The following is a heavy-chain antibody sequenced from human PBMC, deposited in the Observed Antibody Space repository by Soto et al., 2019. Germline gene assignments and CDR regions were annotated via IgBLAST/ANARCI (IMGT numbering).Heavy chain of an antibody. Sequence: ASVKVSCKASGYTFTSYYMHWLRQAPGQGLEWMGIINPSGGSTSYAQKLQGRVTMTTDTSTSTAYMELRSLRSDDTAVYYCAREQGDYYDSSGYYYGYWVQGTLVTVSS. D-gene: IGHD3-22*01. CDR3: AREQGDYYDSSGYYYGY. CDR2: INPSGGST. J-gene: IGHJ4*02. V-gene: IGHV1-46*01. CDR1: GYTFTSYY.